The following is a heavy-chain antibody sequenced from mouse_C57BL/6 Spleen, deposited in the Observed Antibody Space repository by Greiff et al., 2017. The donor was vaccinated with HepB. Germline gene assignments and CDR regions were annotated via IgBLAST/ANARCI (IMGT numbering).Heavy chain of an antibody. V-gene: IGHV1-64*01. CDR3: AREGNYFDY. Sequence: VKLVESGAELVKPGASVKLSCKASGYTFTSYWMHWVKQRPGQGLEWIGMIHPNSGSTNYNEKFKSKATLTVDKSSSTAYMQLSSLTSEDSAVYYCAREGNYFDYWGQGTTLTVSS. CDR2: IHPNSGST. J-gene: IGHJ2*01. CDR1: GYTFTSYW.